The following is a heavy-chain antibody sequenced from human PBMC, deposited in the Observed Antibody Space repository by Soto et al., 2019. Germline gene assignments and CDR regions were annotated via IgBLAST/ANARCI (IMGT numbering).Heavy chain of an antibody. CDR3: ARPGYNDAFDI. CDR1: GYNFTGYY. Sequence: ASVKVSWKDSGYNFTGYYMHRVRQAPGQGLEWMAWITPTSGGTNYAQKFQGRVTMTRDTSISTAYMELSRLRSEDTAVYYWARPGYNDAFDIWGQGTIVTVSS. D-gene: IGHD5-12*01. J-gene: IGHJ3*02. CDR2: ITPTSGGT. V-gene: IGHV1-2*02.